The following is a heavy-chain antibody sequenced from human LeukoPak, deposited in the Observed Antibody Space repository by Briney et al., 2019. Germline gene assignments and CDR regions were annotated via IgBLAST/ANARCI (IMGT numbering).Heavy chain of an antibody. J-gene: IGHJ4*02. CDR3: AREQQQQGFDY. Sequence: ASVKVSCTASGYTFTGRYIHWVRQAPGQGLEWMGRINPYSGVTNYAQKFQGRVTVTRDTSISTAYMELSSLRSDDTAVYYCAREQQQQGFDYWGQGTLVTVSS. D-gene: IGHD6-13*01. CDR1: GYTFTGRY. V-gene: IGHV1-2*06. CDR2: INPYSGVT.